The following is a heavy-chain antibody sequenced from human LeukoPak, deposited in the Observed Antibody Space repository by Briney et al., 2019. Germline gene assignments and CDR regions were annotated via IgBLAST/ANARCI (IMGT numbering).Heavy chain of an antibody. J-gene: IGHJ5*02. D-gene: IGHD2-2*02. V-gene: IGHV5-51*01. Sequence: GESLKISCKGSGYSFTSYWIGWVRRMPGKGLEWMGIIYPGDSDTRYSPSFQGQVTISADKSISTAYLQWSSLKASDTAMYYCARTLGYCSSTSCYRWFDPWGQGTLVTVSS. CDR3: ARTLGYCSSTSCYRWFDP. CDR1: GYSFTSYW. CDR2: IYPGDSDT.